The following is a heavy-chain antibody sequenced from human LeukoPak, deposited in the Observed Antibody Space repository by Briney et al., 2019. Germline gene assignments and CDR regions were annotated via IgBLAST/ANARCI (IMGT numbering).Heavy chain of an antibody. CDR3: ARVGEEGGSGTDYYYYYGMDV. CDR2: ISSSSSYT. J-gene: IGHJ6*02. V-gene: IGHV3-11*06. D-gene: IGHD3-10*01. CDR1: GFTFSDYY. Sequence: GGSLRLSCAASGFTFSDYYMSWIRQAPGKGLEWVSYISSSSSYTNYADSVKGRFTISRDNAKNSLYLQMNSLRAEDTAVYYCARVGEEGGSGTDYYYYYGMDVWGQGTTVTVSS.